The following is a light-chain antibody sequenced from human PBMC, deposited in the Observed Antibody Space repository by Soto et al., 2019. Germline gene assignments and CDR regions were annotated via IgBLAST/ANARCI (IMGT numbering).Light chain of an antibody. CDR1: QSVSSN. CDR3: QHYGSSPGLT. CDR2: GAS. J-gene: IGKJ4*01. V-gene: IGKV3-20*01. Sequence: THSPSTLSLSPGGRATLPCRASQSVSSNLAWYQQKPGQAPRLLIYGASSRATGIPDRFSGSGSGTDFPLTISRLESEDSAVYYCQHYGSSPGLTFGGGTKVDI.